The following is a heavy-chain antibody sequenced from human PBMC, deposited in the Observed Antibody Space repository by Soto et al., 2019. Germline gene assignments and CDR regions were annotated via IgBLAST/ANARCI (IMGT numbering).Heavy chain of an antibody. J-gene: IGHJ4*02. CDR3: TTDPGPIQATAVYFDY. CDR1: GFTFSNAW. V-gene: IGHV3-15*01. D-gene: IGHD2-2*02. Sequence: GGSLRLSCAASGFTFSNAWMSWVRQAPGKGLEWVGRIKSKTDGGTTDYAAPVKGRFTISRDDSKNTLYLQMNSLKTEDTAVYYCTTDPGPIQATAVYFDYWGQGTLVTVSS. CDR2: IKSKTDGGTT.